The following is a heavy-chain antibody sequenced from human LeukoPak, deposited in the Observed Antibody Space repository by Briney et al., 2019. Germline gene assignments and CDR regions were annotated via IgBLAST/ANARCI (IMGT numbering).Heavy chain of an antibody. V-gene: IGHV3-72*01. CDR1: GFTFSSYS. Sequence: GGSLRLSCAASGFTFSSYSMNWVRQAPGKGLEWVGRTRNKTNSDITQYAASVKGRFTISRDDSKNSLYLQMISLKTEDTAVYYCAKLSGSYYPDYWGQGTLVTVSS. CDR3: AKLSGSYYPDY. CDR2: TRNKTNSDIT. J-gene: IGHJ4*02. D-gene: IGHD1-26*01.